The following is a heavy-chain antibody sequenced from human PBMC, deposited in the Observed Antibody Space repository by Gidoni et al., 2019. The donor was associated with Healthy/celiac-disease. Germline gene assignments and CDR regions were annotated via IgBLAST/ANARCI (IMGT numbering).Heavy chain of an antibody. CDR3: ARECSSTSCYSAFDI. CDR1: GFTFSRYS. J-gene: IGHJ3*02. CDR2: ISSSSSYI. Sequence: EVQLVESGGGLVKSGGSLRLSCAASGFTFSRYSMNWVRQAPGKGLEWVSYISSSSSYIYYADSVKGRFTISRDNAKNSLYLQMNSLRAEDTAVYYCARECSSTSCYSAFDIWGQGTMVTVSS. D-gene: IGHD2-2*01. V-gene: IGHV3-21*01.